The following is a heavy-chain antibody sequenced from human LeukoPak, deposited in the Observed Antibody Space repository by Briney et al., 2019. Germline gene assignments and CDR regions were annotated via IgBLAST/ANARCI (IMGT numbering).Heavy chain of an antibody. Sequence: ASVKVSCKASGYTSTNYGISWVRQAPGQALEWMGWISAYNGNTNYAQKLQGRVTMTTDTSTSTAYMELRSLRSADTAVYYCARATRGGPPSPVWGQGTLVSVSS. D-gene: IGHD3-10*01. J-gene: IGHJ4*02. CDR1: GYTSTNYG. V-gene: IGHV1-18*01. CDR2: ISAYNGNT. CDR3: ARATRGGPPSPV.